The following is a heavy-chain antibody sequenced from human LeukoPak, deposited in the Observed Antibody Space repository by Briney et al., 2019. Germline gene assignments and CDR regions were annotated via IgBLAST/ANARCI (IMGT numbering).Heavy chain of an antibody. J-gene: IGHJ6*03. CDR2: ISAYNGNT. D-gene: IGHD6-6*01. CDR1: GYTFTSYG. V-gene: IGHV1-18*01. Sequence: ASVKVSCKASGYTFTSYGISWVRQAPGQGLEWMGWISAYNGNTNYAQKLQGRVTMTTDTSTSTAYMELRSLRSDDTAVYYCARSIAARPDYYYYMDVWGKGTTVTVSS. CDR3: ARSIAARPDYYYYMDV.